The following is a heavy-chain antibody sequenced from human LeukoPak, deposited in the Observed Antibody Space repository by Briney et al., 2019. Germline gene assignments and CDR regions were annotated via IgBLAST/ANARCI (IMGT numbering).Heavy chain of an antibody. CDR1: GGSITSHY. D-gene: IGHD3-16*01. CDR2: IFYSGGT. Sequence: PSETLSLTCTVSGGSITSHYYSWIRQPPGKGLEYIEHIFYSGGTTYNPSLKSRVTISLDTSKNQCSLKLDSVTAADTAVYYCAKSDYPYVWGPYWGQGTLATVSS. J-gene: IGHJ4*02. CDR3: AKSDYPYVWGPY. V-gene: IGHV4-59*11.